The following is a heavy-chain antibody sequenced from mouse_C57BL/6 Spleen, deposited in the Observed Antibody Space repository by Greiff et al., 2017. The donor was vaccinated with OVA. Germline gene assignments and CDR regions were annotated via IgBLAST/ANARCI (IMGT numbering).Heavy chain of an antibody. D-gene: IGHD2-5*01. CDR3: ARTEYSNAWFAY. CDR2: ISSGSSTI. Sequence: EVKVVESGGGLVKPGGSLKLSCAASGFTFSDYGMHWVRQAPEKGLEWVAYISSGSSTIYYADTVKGRFTISRDNAKNTLFLQMTSLRSGDTAMYYCARTEYSNAWFAYWGQGTLVTVSA. CDR1: GFTFSDYG. J-gene: IGHJ3*01. V-gene: IGHV5-17*01.